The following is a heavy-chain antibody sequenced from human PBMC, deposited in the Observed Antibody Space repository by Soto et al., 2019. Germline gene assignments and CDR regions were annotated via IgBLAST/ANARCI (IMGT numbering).Heavy chain of an antibody. CDR1: GFTFDDYA. D-gene: IGHD6-13*01. V-gene: IGHV3-9*01. CDR2: ISWNSGSI. Sequence: EVQLVESGGNLVQPGRSLRLSCAASGFTFDDYAMHWVRQAPGKGLEWVSGISWNSGSIGYADSVKGRFTISRDNAKNSLYLQMNSLRAEDTALYYCAKSPIAAAGTGWFDPWGQGTLVTVSS. J-gene: IGHJ5*02. CDR3: AKSPIAAAGTGWFDP.